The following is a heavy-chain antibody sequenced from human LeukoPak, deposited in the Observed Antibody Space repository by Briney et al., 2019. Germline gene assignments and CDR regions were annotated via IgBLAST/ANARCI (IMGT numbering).Heavy chain of an antibody. V-gene: IGHV5-51*01. J-gene: IGHJ4*02. CDR2: IRPDDSDT. D-gene: IGHD1-7*01. CDR3: MRARHGNCYWDF. Sequence: GESLKISCKGSGYSFTSYWIGWVRQMPGKGLEWLGIIRPDDSDTRYSPSFQGRVTISADKSTSTANLQWSSLQASDTAMYYCMRARHGNCYWDFWGQETLVTVSS. CDR1: GYSFTSYW.